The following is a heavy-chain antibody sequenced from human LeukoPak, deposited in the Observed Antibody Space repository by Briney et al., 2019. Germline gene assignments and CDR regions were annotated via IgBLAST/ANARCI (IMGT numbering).Heavy chain of an antibody. CDR2: IRYDGSNK. V-gene: IGHV3-33*08. J-gene: IGHJ4*02. CDR1: GFTFSSYG. D-gene: IGHD3-22*01. CDR3: ARHGNDYYDSSGLDY. Sequence: QTGGSLRLSCAASGFTFSSYGMHWVRQAPGKGLEWVAFIRYDGSNKYYADSVKGRFTISRDNAKNSLYLQMNSLRAEDTAVYYCARHGNDYYDSSGLDYWGQGTLVTVSS.